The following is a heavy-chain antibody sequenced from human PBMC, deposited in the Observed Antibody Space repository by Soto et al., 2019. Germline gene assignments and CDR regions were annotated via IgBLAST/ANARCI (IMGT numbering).Heavy chain of an antibody. CDR3: ARVTAVAGNYFDY. J-gene: IGHJ4*02. CDR1: GGTFSSYS. V-gene: IGHV1-69*02. D-gene: IGHD6-19*01. CDR2: IIPIVDIT. Sequence: SVKVSCKASGGTFSSYSISWVRQAPGQGLEWMGRIIPIVDITTYAQKLEGRVTITADKSTSTAYMELSSLRSEDTAVYYCARVTAVAGNYFDYWGQGTQFTVSS.